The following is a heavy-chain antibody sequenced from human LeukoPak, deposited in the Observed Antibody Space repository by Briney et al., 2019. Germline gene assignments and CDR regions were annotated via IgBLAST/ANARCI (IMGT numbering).Heavy chain of an antibody. Sequence: SETLSLTCAVYGGSFSGYYWSWIRQPPGKGLEWIGSVYYTGSTYHNPSLKSRVTMSVDTSRNQFSLKLYSVTAADTAMYYCAREDSAISDNAFDIWGQGTLVTISS. J-gene: IGHJ3*02. CDR2: VYYTGST. D-gene: IGHD1-26*01. CDR1: GGSFSGYY. V-gene: IGHV4-34*01. CDR3: AREDSAISDNAFDI.